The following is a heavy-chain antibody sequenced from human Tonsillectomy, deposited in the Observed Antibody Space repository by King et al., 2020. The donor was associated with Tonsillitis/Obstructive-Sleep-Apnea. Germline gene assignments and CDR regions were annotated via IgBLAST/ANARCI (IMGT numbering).Heavy chain of an antibody. CDR1: GFTFDDYA. CDR2: IRWSTGGI. CDR3: TRDNGYDHSAYYYDF. V-gene: IGHV3-9*01. Sequence: VQLVQSGGGLVRPGRSLRLSCVASGFTFDDYAMHWVRQAPGKGLEWVSGIRWSTGGIGYADSVKGRFIISRDNAKNSLYLQMNSLRSEDTALYYCTRDNGYDHSAYYYDFWGQGTLVTVSS. J-gene: IGHJ4*02. D-gene: IGHD3-22*01.